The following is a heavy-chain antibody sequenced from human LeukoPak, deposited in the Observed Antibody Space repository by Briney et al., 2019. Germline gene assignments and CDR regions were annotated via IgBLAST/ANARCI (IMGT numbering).Heavy chain of an antibody. D-gene: IGHD2-15*01. J-gene: IGHJ4*02. CDR2: TYQRSKWYN. Sequence: SQTLSLTCAISGDSVSSNSAAWNWIRQSPSRGLEWLGRTYQRSKWYNDYALSVKSRITINPDTSKNQFSLQLNSVTPEDTAVYYYAREDCSGGSCYGGFDCWGQGTLVTVSS. CDR1: GDSVSSNSAA. CDR3: AREDCSGGSCYGGFDC. V-gene: IGHV6-1*01.